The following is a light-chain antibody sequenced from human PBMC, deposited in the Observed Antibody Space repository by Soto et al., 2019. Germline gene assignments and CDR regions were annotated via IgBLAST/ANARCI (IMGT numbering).Light chain of an antibody. V-gene: IGLV2-14*01. CDR2: EVN. CDR1: SSDVAASNY. Sequence: QSALPQPSSVSASPGQSITISCTGISSDVAASNYVSWHQHHPGKATRHIISEVNTRPSGVSTRFSRSKSGNTAYLTISGLQAEDEADYYCSSYISSSTLYVFGSGTKVTVL. CDR3: SSYISSSTLYV. J-gene: IGLJ1*01.